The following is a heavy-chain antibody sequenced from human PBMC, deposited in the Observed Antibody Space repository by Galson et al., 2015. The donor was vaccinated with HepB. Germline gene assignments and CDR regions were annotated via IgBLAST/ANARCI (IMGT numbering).Heavy chain of an antibody. CDR2: IRYDGSNK. CDR1: GFTFSSYG. CDR3: AKVLTMVRGVAHDY. D-gene: IGHD3-10*01. V-gene: IGHV3-30*02. Sequence: SLRLSCAASGFTFSSYGMHWVRQAPGKGLEWVAFIRYDGSNKYYADSVKGRFTISRDNSKNTLYLQMNSLRAEGTAVYYCAKVLTMVRGVAHDYWGQGTLVTVSS. J-gene: IGHJ4*02.